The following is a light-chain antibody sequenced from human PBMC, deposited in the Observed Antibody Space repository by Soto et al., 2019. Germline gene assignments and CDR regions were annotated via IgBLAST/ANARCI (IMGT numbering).Light chain of an antibody. CDR2: GAS. CDR3: QQYGSSPGT. Sequence: EIVLTQPPGTLSLSPGERATLSCRASQSVSSSYLVWYQQKPGQAPRLLIYGASSRATGIPDRFSGSGSGTDFTLTISRLEPEDFAVYYCQQYGSSPGTFGQGAKVDIK. V-gene: IGKV3-20*01. J-gene: IGKJ1*01. CDR1: QSVSSSY.